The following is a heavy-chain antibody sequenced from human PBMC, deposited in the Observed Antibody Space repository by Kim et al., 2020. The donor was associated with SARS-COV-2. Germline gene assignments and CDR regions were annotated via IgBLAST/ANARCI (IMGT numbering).Heavy chain of an antibody. V-gene: IGHV3-15*01. CDR3: TTDATPTLSNYFDY. J-gene: IGHJ4*02. CDR2: IKNEAQGATT. Sequence: GGSLRLSCAASGFTFTYTWMTWVRQAPGKGLEWVGRIKNEAQGATTDYAAPGKGRFTISRDDSKNTLYLQMNSLKIEDTAVYYCTTDATPTLSNYFDYWGQGTLVTVSS. CDR1: GFTFTYTW. D-gene: IGHD2-15*01.